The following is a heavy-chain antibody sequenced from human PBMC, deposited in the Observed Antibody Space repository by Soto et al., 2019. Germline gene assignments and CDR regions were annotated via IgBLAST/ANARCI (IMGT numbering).Heavy chain of an antibody. J-gene: IGHJ6*02. D-gene: IGHD3-9*01. Sequence: SVKVSCKASGGTFSSYAISWVRQAPGQGLEWMGGIIPIFGTANYAQKFQGRVTITADESTSTAYMELSSLRSEDTAVYYCARVVPLNYYGMDVWGQGTTVTVSS. CDR3: ARVVPLNYYGMDV. V-gene: IGHV1-69*13. CDR2: IIPIFGTA. CDR1: GGTFSSYA.